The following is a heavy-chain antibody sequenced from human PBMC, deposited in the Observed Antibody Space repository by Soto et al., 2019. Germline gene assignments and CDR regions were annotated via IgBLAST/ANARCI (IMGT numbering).Heavy chain of an antibody. D-gene: IGHD4-4*01. CDR2: IYYSGSP. V-gene: IGHV4-59*01. Sequence: SEPLSLTCTVSGGSISSYYWSWIRQPPGKGLEWIGYIYYSGSPNYSPSLESRVTISEDTSKNQFSLKLSSVTAADTAIYYCARGRDDYKGWDFDLWGRGTPVTVYS. CDR1: GGSISSYY. J-gene: IGHJ2*01. CDR3: ARGRDDYKGWDFDL.